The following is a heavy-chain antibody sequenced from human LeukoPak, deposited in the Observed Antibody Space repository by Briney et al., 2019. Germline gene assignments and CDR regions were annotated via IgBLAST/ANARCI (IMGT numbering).Heavy chain of an antibody. V-gene: IGHV4-34*01. D-gene: IGHD4-11*01. CDR3: ARGHARTLDYKGARSDMDV. J-gene: IGHJ6*03. CDR1: GGSFSGYY. CDR2: INHSGST. Sequence: PSETLSLTCAVYGGSFSGYYWSWIRQPPGKGLEWIGEINHSGSTNYDPSLKSRVTISVDTSKNQFSLKLSSVTAADTAVYYCARGHARTLDYKGARSDMDVWGKGTTVTVSS.